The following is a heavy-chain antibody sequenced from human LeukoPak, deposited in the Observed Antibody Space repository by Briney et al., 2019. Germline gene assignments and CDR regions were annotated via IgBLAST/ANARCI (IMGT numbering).Heavy chain of an antibody. CDR2: INSDGSST. CDR3: ARDEDWSGYYGAFDI. V-gene: IGHV3-74*01. D-gene: IGHD3-3*01. Sequence: GGSLRLSCAASGFTFSIYWMHWVRQAPGKGLVWVSRINSDGSSTSYADSVKGRFTISRDNAKNTLYLQMNSLRAEDTAVYYCARDEDWSGYYGAFDIWGQETMVTVSS. J-gene: IGHJ3*02. CDR1: GFTFSIYW.